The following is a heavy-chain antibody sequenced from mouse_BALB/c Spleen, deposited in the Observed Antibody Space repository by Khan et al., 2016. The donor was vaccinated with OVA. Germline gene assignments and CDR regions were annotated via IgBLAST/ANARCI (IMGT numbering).Heavy chain of an antibody. D-gene: IGHD2-5*01. CDR1: GYTFTSYW. Sequence: DLVKPGASVKLSCKASGYTFTSYWINWIKQRPGQGLECIGRIAPGSGSTYYNEIFKGKATLTVDTSSSTAYIQLSSLSSEDSAVYFCARENYYSNSYYAMDYWGQGTSVTVSS. V-gene: IGHV1S41*01. CDR3: ARENYYSNSYYAMDY. CDR2: IAPGSGST. J-gene: IGHJ4*01.